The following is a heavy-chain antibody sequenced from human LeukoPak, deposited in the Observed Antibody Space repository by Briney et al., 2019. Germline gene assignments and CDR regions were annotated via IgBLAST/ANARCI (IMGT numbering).Heavy chain of an antibody. CDR1: GFTFSSYW. V-gene: IGHV3-7*01. Sequence: GGSLRLSCAASGFTFSSYWMSWVRQAPGKGLEWVANIKQDGSEKYYVDSAKGRFTISRDNAKNSLYLQMNSLRAEDTAVYYCARDRGSYYRRYYFDYWGQGTLVTVSS. J-gene: IGHJ4*02. CDR2: IKQDGSEK. D-gene: IGHD1-26*01. CDR3: ARDRGSYYRRYYFDY.